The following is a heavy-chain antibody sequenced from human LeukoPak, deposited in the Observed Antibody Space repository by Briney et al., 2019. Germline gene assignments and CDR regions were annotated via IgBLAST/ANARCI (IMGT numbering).Heavy chain of an antibody. Sequence: GGSLGLSCAASGFTFSSYEMNWVRQAPGKGLEWGSYISSSGSTIYYADSVKGRFTISRDNAKNSLYLQMNSLRAEDTAVYYCARVGMTTRAFDIWGQGTMVTVSS. V-gene: IGHV3-48*03. D-gene: IGHD4-17*01. J-gene: IGHJ3*02. CDR3: ARVGMTTRAFDI. CDR1: GFTFSSYE. CDR2: ISSSGSTI.